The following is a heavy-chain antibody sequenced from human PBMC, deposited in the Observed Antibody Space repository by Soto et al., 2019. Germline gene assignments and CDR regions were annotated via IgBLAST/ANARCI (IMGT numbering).Heavy chain of an antibody. V-gene: IGHV4-59*01. D-gene: IGHD3-16*02. CDR3: ASDGQPTSGICIVP. CDR1: AGSLRPYY. CDR2: VYNRGNT. J-gene: IGHJ5*02. Sequence: SQTFPLPKTVSAGSLRPYYWSWIRQPPGKGLEWIGYVYNRGNTKYNPSLKSRVTIWEDMSKNQVSLRLSSVTAADTAIYYCASDGQPTSGICIVPLGQGPQVAVS.